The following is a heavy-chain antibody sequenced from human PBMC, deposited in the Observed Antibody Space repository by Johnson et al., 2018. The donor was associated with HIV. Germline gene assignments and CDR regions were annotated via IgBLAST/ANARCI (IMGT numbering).Heavy chain of an antibody. D-gene: IGHD3-16*01. V-gene: IGHV3-20*03. Sequence: MKWVRQTPGMGLEWVSAINWNAGRTGYTDSVKGRFTISRDNSKNTLYLQMNSLRAEDTAVYYCTTDPTPLAFGYFDAVDIWGQGTMVTVSS. CDR2: INWNAGRT. J-gene: IGHJ3*02. CDR3: TTDPTPLAFGYFDAVDI.